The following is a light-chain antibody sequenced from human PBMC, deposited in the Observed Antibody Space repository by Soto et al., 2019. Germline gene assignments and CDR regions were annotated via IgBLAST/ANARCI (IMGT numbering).Light chain of an antibody. CDR2: DAS. CDR3: QQYDNWPLT. CDR1: RSISNH. V-gene: IGKV3-15*01. J-gene: IGKJ4*01. Sequence: RVMTQSPATLSVSPGDRATLSCRASRSISNHLAWYQQKRGQPPRLLIYDASSRAAGVPVRFSGFGSETEFTLTISSLQSEDFAVYYCQQYDNWPLTFGRGTKVDIK.